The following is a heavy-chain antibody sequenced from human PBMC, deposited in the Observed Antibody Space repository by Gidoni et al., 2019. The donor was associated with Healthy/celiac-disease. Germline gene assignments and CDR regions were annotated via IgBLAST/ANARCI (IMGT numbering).Heavy chain of an antibody. V-gene: IGHV4-34*01. D-gene: IGHD5-12*01. CDR3: AKAGEMATPLDY. CDR2: INHSGST. Sequence: QVQLQQWGAGLLKPSETLSLTCAVYGGSFSGYYWSWIRQPPGRGLEWSGEINHSGSTNYNPSLKSRVTISVDTSKNQFSLKLSSVTAADTAVYYCAKAGEMATPLDYWGQGTLVTVSS. CDR1: GGSFSGYY. J-gene: IGHJ4*02.